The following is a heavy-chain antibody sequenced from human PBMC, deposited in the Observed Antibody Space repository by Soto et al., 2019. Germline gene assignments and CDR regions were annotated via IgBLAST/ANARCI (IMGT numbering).Heavy chain of an antibody. CDR1: GGSISSGGYY. CDR2: IYYTGTT. J-gene: IGHJ3*02. V-gene: IGHV4-31*03. D-gene: IGHD1-26*01. CDR3: AKWEPLYTFEM. Sequence: SETLSLTCTVSGGSISSGGYYRSWIRQHPGKGLEWIGHIYYTGTTYYNPSLKSRVTISVDTSKNQFSLNLRSVTAADTAVYYCAKWEPLYTFEMWGQGIMVTVSS.